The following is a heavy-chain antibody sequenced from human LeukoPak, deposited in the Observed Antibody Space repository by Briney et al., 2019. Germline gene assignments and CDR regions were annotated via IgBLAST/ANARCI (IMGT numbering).Heavy chain of an antibody. CDR1: GYSFTSYW. D-gene: IGHD2-15*01. Sequence: GESLKISCKGSGYSFTSYWISWVRQMPGKGLEWMGRIDPSDSYTNYSPSFQGHVTISADKSISTAYLQWSSLKASDTAMYYCARGGVAASSWFDPWGQGTLVTVYS. CDR2: IDPSDSYT. CDR3: ARGGVAASSWFDP. V-gene: IGHV5-10-1*01. J-gene: IGHJ5*02.